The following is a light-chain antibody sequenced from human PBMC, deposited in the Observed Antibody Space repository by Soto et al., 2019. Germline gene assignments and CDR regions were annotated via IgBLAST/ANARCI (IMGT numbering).Light chain of an antibody. Sequence: MAMTQSPATLTVAPGERAILSCRASQKVYNNLASYHQKPCQAPMLIIFDADTRATGIPATFSGSGSGTEFTLTISGRQSEDFAISYCRQNNKWPLLTCGQGTRLEIK. CDR3: RQNNKWPLLT. CDR1: QKVYNN. J-gene: IGKJ5*01. CDR2: DAD. V-gene: IGKV3-15*01.